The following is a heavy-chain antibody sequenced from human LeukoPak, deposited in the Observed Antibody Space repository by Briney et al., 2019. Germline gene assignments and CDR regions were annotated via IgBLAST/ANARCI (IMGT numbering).Heavy chain of an antibody. J-gene: IGHJ6*03. V-gene: IGHV4-59*01. Sequence: SETLSLTCTVSGGSISSYYWSWIRQPPGKGLEWIGYIYYSGSSNYNPSLKSRVTISVDTSKNQFSLKLRSVTAADAAVYYCARDGPVSGSSPYYYYYYMDGRGKGTTVTVSS. CDR1: GGSISSYY. CDR3: ARDGPVSGSSPYYYYYYMDG. D-gene: IGHD1-26*01. CDR2: IYYSGSS.